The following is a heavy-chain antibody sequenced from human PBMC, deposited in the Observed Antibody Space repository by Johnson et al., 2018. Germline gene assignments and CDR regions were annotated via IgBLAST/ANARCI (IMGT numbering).Heavy chain of an antibody. V-gene: IGHV3-74*01. CDR3: ARVKQLALRWIKYYYYMDV. Sequence: VQLQESGGGLIQPGGSLRLSCAASGFTFSSYWMHWVRQAPGKGLVWVSRIHSDGSSTTYADSVKGRFTISRDNAKNTLYLQINSLRVEDTAVYYCARVKQLALRWIKYYYYMDVWGKGTAVTVSS. CDR2: IHSDGSST. CDR1: GFTFSSYW. D-gene: IGHD4-23*01. J-gene: IGHJ6*03.